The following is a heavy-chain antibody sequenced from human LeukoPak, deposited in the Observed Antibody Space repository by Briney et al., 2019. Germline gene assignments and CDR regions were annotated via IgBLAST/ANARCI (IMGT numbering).Heavy chain of an antibody. CDR3: ARGDRIAAAGTFGHYYGMDV. D-gene: IGHD6-13*01. J-gene: IGHJ6*02. CDR1: GYTFTGYY. CDR2: INPNSGGT. Sequence: VASVKVSCKASGYTFTGYYMHWVRQAPGQGLEWMGWINPNSGGTNYAQKFQGWVTMTRDTSISTAYMELSRLRSDDTAVYYCARGDRIAAAGTFGHYYGMDVWGQGTTVTVSS. V-gene: IGHV1-2*04.